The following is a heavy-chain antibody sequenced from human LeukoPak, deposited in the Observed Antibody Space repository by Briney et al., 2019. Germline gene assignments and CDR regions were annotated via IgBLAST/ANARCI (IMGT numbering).Heavy chain of an antibody. D-gene: IGHD3-9*01. CDR1: GGTFSSYA. CDR3: ASSAAVGYYDILTGQHYFDY. Sequence: SVKVSCKASGGTFSSYAISWVRQAPGQGLEWMGGIIPIFGTANYAQKFQGRVTITTDESTSTAYMELSSLRSGDTAVYYCASSAAVGYYDILTGQHYFDYWGQGTLVTVSS. CDR2: IIPIFGTA. J-gene: IGHJ4*02. V-gene: IGHV1-69*05.